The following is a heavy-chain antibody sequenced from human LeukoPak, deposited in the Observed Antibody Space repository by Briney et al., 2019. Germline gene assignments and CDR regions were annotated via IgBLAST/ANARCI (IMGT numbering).Heavy chain of an antibody. CDR2: IITIFGTA. Sequence: SVKVSCKASGGTFSSYAISWVRQAPGQGLEWMGGIITIFGTANYAQKFQGRVTITTDESTSTAYMELSSLRSEDTAVYYCASKSLVGATESDAFDIWGQGTMVTVSS. D-gene: IGHD1-26*01. V-gene: IGHV1-69*05. CDR3: ASKSLVGATESDAFDI. CDR1: GGTFSSYA. J-gene: IGHJ3*02.